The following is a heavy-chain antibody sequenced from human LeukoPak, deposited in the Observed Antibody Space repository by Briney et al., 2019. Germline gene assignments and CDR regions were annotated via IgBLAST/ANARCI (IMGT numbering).Heavy chain of an antibody. J-gene: IGHJ3*02. V-gene: IGHV3-53*01. Sequence: GGSLRLSCAASGFTVSSNYMSWVRQAPGTGLEWVSVIYSGGSTYYADSVKGRFTISRDNSKNTLYLQMNSLRAEDTAVYYCARVYRLYDSSGYYTSSRAFDIWGQGTMVTVSS. D-gene: IGHD3-22*01. CDR3: ARVYRLYDSSGYYTSSRAFDI. CDR2: IYSGGST. CDR1: GFTVSSNY.